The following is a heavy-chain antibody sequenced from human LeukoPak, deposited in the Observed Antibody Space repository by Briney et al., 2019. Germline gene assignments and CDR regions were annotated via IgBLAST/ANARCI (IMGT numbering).Heavy chain of an antibody. V-gene: IGHV4-34*01. CDR2: INHSGSA. D-gene: IGHD3-9*01. CDR3: ARGPKFIFPPYFDY. J-gene: IGHJ4*02. CDR1: GGSFSGYY. Sequence: SETLSLTCAVYGGSFSGYYWSWIRQPPGKGLEWIGEINHSGSADYNPSLKSRVTISVDTSKNQFSLKLSSVTAADTAVYYCARGPKFIFPPYFDYWGQGTLVTVSS.